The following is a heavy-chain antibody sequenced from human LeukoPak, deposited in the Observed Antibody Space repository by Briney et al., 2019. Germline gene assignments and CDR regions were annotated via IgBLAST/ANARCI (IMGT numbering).Heavy chain of an antibody. CDR2: ISSGSGST. Sequence: PGGSLRLSCAASGFTFTNAWMSWVRQAPGKGLEWVSGISSGSGSTYYADSVKGRFTISRDNSKNTMYLHINSLRAEDTAVYYCAKSPLDYCSGTTCYLYFDYWGQGILVTVSS. CDR3: AKSPLDYCSGTTCYLYFDY. D-gene: IGHD2-15*01. CDR1: GFTFTNAW. V-gene: IGHV3-23*01. J-gene: IGHJ4*02.